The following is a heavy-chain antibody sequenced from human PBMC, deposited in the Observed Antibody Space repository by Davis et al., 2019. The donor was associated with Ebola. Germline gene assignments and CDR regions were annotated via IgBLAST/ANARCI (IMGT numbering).Heavy chain of an antibody. Sequence: GESLKISCAASGFTFSSYSMNWVRQAPGKGLEWVSSITGGGGSTHHADSVKGRFTISRDSWKNTLYLQMNSLRAEDTAIYYCAKHRGDNYYYYSMDVWGQGTTVTVSS. CDR2: ITGGGGST. J-gene: IGHJ6*02. CDR3: AKHRGDNYYYYSMDV. CDR1: GFTFSSYS. V-gene: IGHV3-23*01. D-gene: IGHD2-21*01.